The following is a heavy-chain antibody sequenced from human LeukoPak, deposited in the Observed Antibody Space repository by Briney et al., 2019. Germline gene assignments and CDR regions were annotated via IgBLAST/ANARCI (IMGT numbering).Heavy chain of an antibody. V-gene: IGHV3-33*03. CDR2: IWYDGSDK. D-gene: IGHD3-16*01. CDR3: AKGNGNYYYYMDV. Sequence: PGTSLRLSCAASGLTFSSYGMHWVRQAPGKGLEWVAVIWYDGSDKYYADSVKDRFTISRDNSKNTLYLQMNSLRAEDTAVYYCAKGNGNYYYYMDVWGKGTTVTVS. J-gene: IGHJ6*03. CDR1: GLTFSSYG.